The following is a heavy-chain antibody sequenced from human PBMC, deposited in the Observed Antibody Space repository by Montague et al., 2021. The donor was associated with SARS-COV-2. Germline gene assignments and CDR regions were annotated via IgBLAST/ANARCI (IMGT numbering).Heavy chain of an antibody. CDR2: IYYSGST. V-gene: IGHV4-59*01. CDR1: GDSITSYY. Sequence: SETLSLTCTVFGDSITSYYWSWIRQPPGKGLEYIGYIYYSGSTNYNPSLKSRVTMSVDTSKNQFSLKLSSVTAADTAVYYCARGDGHYYGSGTYPYYWGQGTLVTVSS. CDR3: ARGDGHYYGSGTYPYY. J-gene: IGHJ4*02. D-gene: IGHD3-10*01.